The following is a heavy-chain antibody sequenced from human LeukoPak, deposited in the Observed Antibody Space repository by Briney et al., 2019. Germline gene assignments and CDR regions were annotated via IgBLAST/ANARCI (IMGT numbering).Heavy chain of an antibody. J-gene: IGHJ4*02. D-gene: IGHD5-12*01. Sequence: GASVKVSCKAFGYSLTNYYVHWVRQAPGQGLEWMGEINPSGGSTSYAQKFQGRIPVTRAAYTNTVYMDLSSLRSEDTATYYCARGAPTTRIGAGRFDYWGQGSLLTVAS. CDR2: INPSGGST. CDR1: GYSLTNYY. CDR3: ARGAPTTRIGAGRFDY. V-gene: IGHV1-46*01.